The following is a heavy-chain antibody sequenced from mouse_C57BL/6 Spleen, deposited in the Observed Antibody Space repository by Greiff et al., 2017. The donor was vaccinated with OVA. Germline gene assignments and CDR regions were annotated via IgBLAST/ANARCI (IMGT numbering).Heavy chain of an antibody. J-gene: IGHJ1*03. CDR1: GYTFTDYN. CDR2: INPNNGGT. D-gene: IGHD2-1*01. V-gene: IGHV1-22*01. CDR3: ARGGLLVYFDV. Sequence: VQLKESGPELVKPGASVKMSCKASGYTFTDYNMHWVKQSHGKSLEWIGYINPNNGGTSYNQKFKGKATLTVNKSSSTAYMELRSLTSEDSAVYYCARGGLLVYFDVWGTGTTVTVSS.